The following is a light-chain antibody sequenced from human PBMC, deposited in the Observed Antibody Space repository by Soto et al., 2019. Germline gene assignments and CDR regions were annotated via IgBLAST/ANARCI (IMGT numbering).Light chain of an antibody. Sequence: EIVLTQSPGTLSLSPGERATLSCRASQSVSSNYLAWYQRKPGQAPRLLIYGASSRAIDIPNRFSGSGSGTEFTLTITRLEPEGFAVYYCQQYGSSPPTFGQGTKVEI. CDR3: QQYGSSPPT. J-gene: IGKJ1*01. V-gene: IGKV3-20*01. CDR1: QSVSSNY. CDR2: GAS.